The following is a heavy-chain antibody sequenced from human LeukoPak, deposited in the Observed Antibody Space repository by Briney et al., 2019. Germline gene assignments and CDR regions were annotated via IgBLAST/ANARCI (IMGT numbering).Heavy chain of an antibody. CDR1: GFIFSSYA. CDR2: ISGSGGST. Sequence: GGSLRLSCAASGFIFSSYAMNWVRQAPGKGLEWVSAISGSGGSTYYADSVKGRFTISRDNSKNTLYLQMNSLRAEDTAVYYCAKQRGSYYNGHFDYWGQGTLVTVSS. D-gene: IGHD3-10*01. J-gene: IGHJ4*02. V-gene: IGHV3-23*01. CDR3: AKQRGSYYNGHFDY.